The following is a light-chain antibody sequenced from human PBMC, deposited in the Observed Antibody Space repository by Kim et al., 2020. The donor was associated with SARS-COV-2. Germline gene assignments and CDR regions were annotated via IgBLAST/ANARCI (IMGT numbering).Light chain of an antibody. CDR1: SSNIGSNF. CDR2: RNS. J-gene: IGLJ3*02. Sequence: QSVLTQPPSTSGTPGQRVTISCSGSSSNIGSNFVSWHQHLPGTAPKLLIYRNSQRPSGVPDRFSGSKSGTSASLAISGLRSEDEADYYCAAWDDSLSAWVLGGGTQLTVL. CDR3: AAWDDSLSAWV. V-gene: IGLV1-47*01.